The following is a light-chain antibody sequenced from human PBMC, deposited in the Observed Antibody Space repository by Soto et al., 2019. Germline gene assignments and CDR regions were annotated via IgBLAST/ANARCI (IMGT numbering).Light chain of an antibody. Sequence: EIVMTQSPATLSVSQGERATLSCRASESVSSNLAWYQQNPGQAPRLLIYGASTRATGIPARFSGSGSGTEFTLTISSLQSEDFAVYYCQQYNKWPLTFGGGTKVEIK. CDR2: GAS. V-gene: IGKV3-15*01. CDR1: ESVSSN. J-gene: IGKJ4*01. CDR3: QQYNKWPLT.